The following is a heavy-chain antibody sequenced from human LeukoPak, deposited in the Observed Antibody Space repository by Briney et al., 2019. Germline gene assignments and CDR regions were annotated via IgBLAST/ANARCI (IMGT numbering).Heavy chain of an antibody. Sequence: EASVKVSCKASGYTFTNYFIHWVRQAPGQGLEWMGLINPRIGSRTYAQKFQGWVTMTRDTSISTAYMELSRLRSDDTAVYYCARDAPSIYYDSSGYSYYYYGMDVWGQGTTVTVS. CDR3: ARDAPSIYYDSSGYSYYYYGMDV. CDR2: INPRIGSR. V-gene: IGHV1-2*04. D-gene: IGHD3-22*01. J-gene: IGHJ6*02. CDR1: GYTFTNYF.